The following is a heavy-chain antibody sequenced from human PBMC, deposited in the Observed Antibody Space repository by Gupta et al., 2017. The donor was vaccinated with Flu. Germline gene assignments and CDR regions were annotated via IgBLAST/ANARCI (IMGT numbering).Heavy chain of an antibody. J-gene: IGHJ4*02. CDR3: ARIAEYYADSSGYYFDS. Sequence: QVQLHESVPGLVRPSETVSLTCTVSRGSINAHNWSWIRQPPGKGLEWIGYIYDIGNTNYNPSLKGRVNISVDMSKNQFSLMLTSVTAADTAVYYCARIAEYYADSSGYYFDSWGQGTLVTVSS. CDR2: IYDIGNT. D-gene: IGHD3-22*01. CDR1: RGSINAHN. V-gene: IGHV4-59*11.